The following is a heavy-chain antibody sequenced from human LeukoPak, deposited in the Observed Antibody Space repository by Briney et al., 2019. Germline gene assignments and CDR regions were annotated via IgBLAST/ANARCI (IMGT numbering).Heavy chain of an antibody. CDR3: ARHLGDIVVVVAATSNWFDP. CDR1: GYSISRGYY. J-gene: IGHJ5*02. D-gene: IGHD2-15*01. V-gene: IGHV4-38-2*01. Sequence: SETLSLTCAVSGYSISRGYYWGWIRQPPGKGLEWIGSIYHSGSTYYNPSLKSRVTISVDTSKNQFSLKLSSVTAADTAVYYCARHLGDIVVVVAATSNWFDPWGQGTLVTVSS. CDR2: IYHSGST.